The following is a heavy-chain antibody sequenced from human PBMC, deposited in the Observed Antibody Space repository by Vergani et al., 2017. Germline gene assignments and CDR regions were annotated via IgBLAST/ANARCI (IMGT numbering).Heavy chain of an antibody. J-gene: IGHJ6*02. Sequence: QVQLVQSGAEVKKPGASVKVSCKASGYTFTSYDINWVRRATGQGLEWMGWMNPNSGNTGYAQKFQGRVTITRNTSISTAYMELSSLRSEDTAVYYCATPRLRFSYYYYYGMDVWGQGTTVTVSS. CDR1: GYTFTSYD. D-gene: IGHD5-12*01. CDR2: MNPNSGNT. CDR3: ATPRLRFSYYYYYGMDV. V-gene: IGHV1-8*03.